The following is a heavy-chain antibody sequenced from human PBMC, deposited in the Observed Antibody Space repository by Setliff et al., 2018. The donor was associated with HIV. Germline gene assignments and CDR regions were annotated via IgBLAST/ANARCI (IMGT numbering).Heavy chain of an antibody. CDR1: GDSISNYY. V-gene: IGHV4-4*09. J-gene: IGHJ4*02. CDR3: ARGRGSSSSWPIDY. CDR2: IYTTGST. D-gene: IGHD6-13*01. Sequence: SETLSLTCTVSGDSISNYYWSWVRQPPGKGLEWIGYIYTTGSTNYNPSLKSRVTMSVDTSKNQFSLKLSSVTAADTAVYFCARGRGSSSSWPIDYWGQGTLVTVSS.